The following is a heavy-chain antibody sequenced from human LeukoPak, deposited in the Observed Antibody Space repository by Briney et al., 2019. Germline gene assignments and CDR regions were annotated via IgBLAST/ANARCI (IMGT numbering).Heavy chain of an antibody. Sequence: PSETLSLTCTVSGGSISNSYWSWIRQPAGKGLEWIGRIHTSGSTNYTPSLKSRVTMSVDTSKSQFSLTLSSVTAAYTAVSYCLGLWSYDVLTGYSTNDVFDIWGQGTMVTVSA. CDR3: LGLWSYDVLTGYSTNDVFDI. V-gene: IGHV4-4*07. J-gene: IGHJ3*02. CDR1: GGSISNSY. CDR2: IHTSGST. D-gene: IGHD3-9*01.